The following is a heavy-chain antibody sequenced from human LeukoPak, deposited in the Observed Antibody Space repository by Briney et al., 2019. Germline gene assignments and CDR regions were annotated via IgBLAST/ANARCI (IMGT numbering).Heavy chain of an antibody. CDR3: AGHGSSGHEPLT. J-gene: IGHJ4*01. CDR1: GDSIRIYY. V-gene: IGHV4-59*08. Sequence: SETLSLTCTVSGDSIRIYYWNWIRRPPGKGLEWIGYIYYTGSTSYNPSLKSRVTISLDTSKSQFSLRLTSVTAADTAVYYCAGHGSSGHEPLTWGQGTLVTVSS. CDR2: IYYTGST. D-gene: IGHD5-12*01.